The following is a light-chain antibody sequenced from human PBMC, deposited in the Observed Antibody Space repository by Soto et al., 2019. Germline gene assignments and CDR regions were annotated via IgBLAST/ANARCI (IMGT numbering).Light chain of an antibody. CDR1: QGISNY. Sequence: DIQMTQSPSSLSASVGDRVTITCRASQGISNYLAWYQQKPGKVPKLLIYAASTLQSGVPSRFGGSGSGTDFTLTISSHQPEDVATYYGEEYNSAPRTFGQTTKVEVK. CDR2: AAS. V-gene: IGKV1-27*01. J-gene: IGKJ1*01. CDR3: EEYNSAPRT.